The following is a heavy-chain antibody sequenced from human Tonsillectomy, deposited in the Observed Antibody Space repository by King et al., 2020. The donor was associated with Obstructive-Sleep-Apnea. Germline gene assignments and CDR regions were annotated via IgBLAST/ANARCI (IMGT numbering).Heavy chain of an antibody. CDR3: ARLRPTYWYFDL. CDR1: AGSFSSSIYY. Sequence: LQLQESGPGLVKPSETLSLTCTVSAGSFSSSIYYWGWIRQPPGKGLEWIGTIYYSGIPSYNPSLRSRVTISFDTSKDQFSLKLNSVTAADTAVYYCARLRPTYWYFDLWGRGTLVTVSS. CDR2: IYYSGIP. J-gene: IGHJ2*01. D-gene: IGHD4-17*01. V-gene: IGHV4-39*07.